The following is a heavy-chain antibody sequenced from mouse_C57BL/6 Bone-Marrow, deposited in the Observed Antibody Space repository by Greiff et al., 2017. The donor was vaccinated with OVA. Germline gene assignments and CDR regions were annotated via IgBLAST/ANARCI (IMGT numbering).Heavy chain of an antibody. CDR3: ARGGAFITTVEDY. CDR1: GYSITSGYY. V-gene: IGHV3-6*01. CDR2: ISYDGSN. J-gene: IGHJ2*01. D-gene: IGHD1-1*01. Sequence: EVHLVESGPGLVKPSQSLSLTCSVTGYSITSGYYWNWIRQFPGNKLEWMGYISYDGSNNYNPSLKNRISITRDTSKNQFFLKLNSVTTEDTATYYCARGGAFITTVEDYWGQGTTLTVSS.